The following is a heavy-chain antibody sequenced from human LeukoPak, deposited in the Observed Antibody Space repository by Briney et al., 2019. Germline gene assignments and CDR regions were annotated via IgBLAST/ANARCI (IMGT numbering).Heavy chain of an antibody. J-gene: IGHJ4*02. CDR1: GYTFTGYY. Sequence: ASVKVSCTASGYTFTGYYMHWVRQAPGQGLEWMGWINPNSGGTNYAQTFQGRVTMTRDTSISTAYMELSRLRSDDTAVYYCARAGAVPAPFDYWGQGTLVTVSS. CDR3: ARAGAVPAPFDY. D-gene: IGHD2-2*01. V-gene: IGHV1-2*02. CDR2: INPNSGGT.